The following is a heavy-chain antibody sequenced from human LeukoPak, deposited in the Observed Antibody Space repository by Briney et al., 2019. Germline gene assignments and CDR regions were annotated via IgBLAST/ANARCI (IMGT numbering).Heavy chain of an antibody. CDR2: ISWNSGST. J-gene: IGHJ5*02. Sequence: GGSLRLSCAASGFTFDDYAMHWVRQAPGKGLEWVSGISWNSGSTGYADSVKGRFTISRDNAKNSLYLQMNSLRAEDMALYYCAKAAHSGTTSWFDPWGQGTLVTVSS. D-gene: IGHD1-7*01. CDR1: GFTFDDYA. CDR3: AKAAHSGTTSWFDP. V-gene: IGHV3-9*03.